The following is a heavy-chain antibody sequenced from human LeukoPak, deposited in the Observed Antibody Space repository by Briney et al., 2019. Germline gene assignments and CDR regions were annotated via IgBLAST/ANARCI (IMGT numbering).Heavy chain of an antibody. Sequence: GGSLRLSCAASGFTFSSYAMSWVRQAPGKGLEWVSAISSSGGSTYYADSVKGRFTISRDNSKNTLYLQMNSLRAEDTAVYYCAKLDSSGWYLGGGNDAFDLWGQGTMVTVSS. V-gene: IGHV3-23*01. CDR1: GFTFSSYA. D-gene: IGHD6-19*01. CDR2: ISSSGGST. CDR3: AKLDSSGWYLGGGNDAFDL. J-gene: IGHJ3*01.